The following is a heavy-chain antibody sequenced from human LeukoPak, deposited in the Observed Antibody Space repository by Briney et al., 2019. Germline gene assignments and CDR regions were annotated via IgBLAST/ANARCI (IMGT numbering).Heavy chain of an antibody. V-gene: IGHV1-69*04. CDR1: GGTFSSYA. CDR2: IIPIFGIA. J-gene: IGHJ3*02. CDR3: AIFYSSSWDTLDAFDI. Sequence: ASVKVSCKASGGTFSSYAISWVRQAPGQGLEWMGSIIPIFGIANYAQKFQGRVTITADKSTSTAYMELSSLRSEDTAVYYCAIFYSSSWDTLDAFDIWGQGTMVTVSS. D-gene: IGHD6-6*01.